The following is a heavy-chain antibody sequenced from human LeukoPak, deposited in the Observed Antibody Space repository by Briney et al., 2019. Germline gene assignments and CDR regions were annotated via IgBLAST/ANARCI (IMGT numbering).Heavy chain of an antibody. CDR3: ARPRGEQWLVRPNWYFDL. V-gene: IGHV3-74*01. Sequence: GGSLRLSCAASGFTFSSYWMRWVRPAPGKGLVWVSRINSDGSSTSYADSVKGRFTISRDNAKNTLYLQVNSLRAEDTAVYYCARPRGEQWLVRPNWYFDLWGRGTLVTVSS. J-gene: IGHJ2*01. CDR2: INSDGSST. CDR1: GFTFSSYW. D-gene: IGHD6-19*01.